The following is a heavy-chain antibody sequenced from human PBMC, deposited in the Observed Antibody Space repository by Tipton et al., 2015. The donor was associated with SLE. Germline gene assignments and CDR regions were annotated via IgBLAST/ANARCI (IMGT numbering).Heavy chain of an antibody. D-gene: IGHD3-10*01. Sequence: QLVQSGGGVVQPGRSLRLSCAASGFTFSSHGMHWVRQAPGKGLEWVAVIWYDGSNKYYADSVKGRFTISRDNSKNTLYLQMNSLRAEDTAVYYCAKERGALDILGQATMLSVSS. J-gene: IGHJ3*02. CDR1: GFTFSSHG. CDR3: AKERGALDI. CDR2: IWYDGSNK. V-gene: IGHV3-33*06.